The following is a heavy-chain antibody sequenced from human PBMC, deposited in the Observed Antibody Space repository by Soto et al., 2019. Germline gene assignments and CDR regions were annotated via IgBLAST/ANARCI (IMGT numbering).Heavy chain of an antibody. Sequence: ASVKVSCKASGGTFSSYAISWVRQAPGQGLEWMGGIIPIFGTANYAQKFQGRVTITADESTSTAYMELSSLRSEDTAAYYCAREGTYYYDSSGYNRYFQHWGQGTLVTVSS. D-gene: IGHD3-22*01. CDR2: IIPIFGTA. CDR1: GGTFSSYA. J-gene: IGHJ1*01. CDR3: AREGTYYYDSSGYNRYFQH. V-gene: IGHV1-69*13.